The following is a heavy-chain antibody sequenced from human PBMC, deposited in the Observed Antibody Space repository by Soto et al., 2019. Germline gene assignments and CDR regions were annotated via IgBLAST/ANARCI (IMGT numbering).Heavy chain of an antibody. Sequence: PGGSLRLSCAASGFTFSDYYMSWIRQAPGKGLEWVSYISSSGSTIYYADSVKGRFTISRDNAKNSLYLQMNSLRAEDTAVYYCARDPGYDILTGKRGYGMDVWGQGTTVTVSS. CDR3: ARDPGYDILTGKRGYGMDV. CDR1: GFTFSDYY. V-gene: IGHV3-11*01. CDR2: ISSSGSTI. D-gene: IGHD3-9*01. J-gene: IGHJ6*02.